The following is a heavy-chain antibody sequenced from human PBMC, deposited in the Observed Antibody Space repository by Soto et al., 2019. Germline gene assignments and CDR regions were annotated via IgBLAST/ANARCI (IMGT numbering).Heavy chain of an antibody. CDR2: IFHSGNT. D-gene: IGHD2-8*01. Sequence: QVQLQESGPGLVKPSGTLSLTCAVSSGSIDTTNWWSWVRQPPGKGLEWIGEIFHSGNTYYNPSLASRVTISVDTSKNQFSLHLRSVTAADTAVYYCARRTWGMDVWGQGTTVTVSS. CDR3: ARRTWGMDV. CDR1: SGSIDTTNW. V-gene: IGHV4-4*02. J-gene: IGHJ6*02.